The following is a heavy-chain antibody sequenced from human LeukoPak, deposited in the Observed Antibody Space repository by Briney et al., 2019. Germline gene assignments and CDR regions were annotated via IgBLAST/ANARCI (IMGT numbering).Heavy chain of an antibody. Sequence: GGSLRLSSAASGFTFSSYAMSWVRQAPGKGLEWVSAISGSGGNTYFADSVKGRFTISRDNSKNTLYLQMNSLRVEDTAIYYCAKDGKTRNWNYFQAKPVYWGQGTLVTVSS. CDR1: GFTFSSYA. D-gene: IGHD1-7*01. CDR3: AKDGKTRNWNYFQAKPVY. V-gene: IGHV3-23*01. J-gene: IGHJ4*02. CDR2: ISGSGGNT.